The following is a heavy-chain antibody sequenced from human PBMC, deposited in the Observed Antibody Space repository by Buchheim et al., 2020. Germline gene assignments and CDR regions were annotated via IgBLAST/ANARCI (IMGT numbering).Heavy chain of an antibody. CDR2: ISSSSSAV. D-gene: IGHD3-22*01. CDR1: GFIFSSYS. CDR3: ARGVPHYDSSGYYQFDY. V-gene: IGHV3-48*01. J-gene: IGHJ4*02. Sequence: EVQLVESGGGLIQPGGSLRLSCAASGFIFSSYSMNWVRQAPGKGLEWVLYISSSSSAVYYADSVKGRFTISRDNAKNSLYLPMNSLRVEDTAVYYCARGVPHYDSSGYYQFDYWGQGTL.